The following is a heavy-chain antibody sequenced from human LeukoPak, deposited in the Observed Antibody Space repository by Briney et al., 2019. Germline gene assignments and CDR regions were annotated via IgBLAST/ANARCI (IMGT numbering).Heavy chain of an antibody. CDR2: ISSGSTI. J-gene: IGHJ6*02. CDR1: GFTFSDYY. Sequence: AGGSLRLSCAASGFTFSDYYMSWIRQAPGKGLEWVSYISSGSTIYYADSVKGRFTISRDNAKNSLYLQMNSLRAEDTAVYYCARQERWELLYYYGMDVWGQGTTVTVSS. V-gene: IGHV3-11*01. CDR3: ARQERWELLYYYGMDV. D-gene: IGHD1-26*01.